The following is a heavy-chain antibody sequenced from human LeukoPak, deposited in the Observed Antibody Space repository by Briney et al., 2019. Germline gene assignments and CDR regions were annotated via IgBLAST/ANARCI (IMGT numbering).Heavy chain of an antibody. CDR3: ATTVGHDSSGVFDY. CDR1: GYTFTSYG. CDR2: ISAYNGNT. D-gene: IGHD3-22*01. Sequence: ASVKVSCKASGYTFTSYGISWVRQAPGQGLEWMGWISAYNGNTNYAQKFQGRVTMTEDTSTDTAYMELSSLRSEDTAVYYCATTVGHDSSGVFDYWGQGTLVTVSS. V-gene: IGHV1-18*01. J-gene: IGHJ4*02.